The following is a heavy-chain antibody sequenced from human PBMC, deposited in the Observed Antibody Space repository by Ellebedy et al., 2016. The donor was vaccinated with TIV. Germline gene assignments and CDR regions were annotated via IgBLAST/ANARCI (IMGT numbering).Heavy chain of an antibody. CDR3: ASHRIAVRLGYWFDP. V-gene: IGHV1-69*05. Sequence: SVKVSXXASGGTFSSYAISWVRQAPGQGLEWMGGIIPIFGTANYAQKFQGRVTITTDESTSTAYMELSSLRSEDTAVYYCASHRIAVRLGYWFDPWGQGTLVTVSS. CDR2: IIPIFGTA. D-gene: IGHD6-6*01. J-gene: IGHJ5*02. CDR1: GGTFSSYA.